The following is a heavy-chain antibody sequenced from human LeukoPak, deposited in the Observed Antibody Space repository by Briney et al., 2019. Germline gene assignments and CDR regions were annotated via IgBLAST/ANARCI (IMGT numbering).Heavy chain of an antibody. D-gene: IGHD6-19*01. CDR1: GFTVSSNY. V-gene: IGHV3-53*01. Sequence: GGSLRLSCAAAGFTVSSNYMTWVRQAPGKGLEWVSVLYRGGSTYYADSVKGRFTISRDNSKNTLYLQMNSLRAEDTAVYYCASVLAVAHLPLAFDIWGQGTVVTVSS. CDR2: LYRGGST. J-gene: IGHJ3*02. CDR3: ASVLAVAHLPLAFDI.